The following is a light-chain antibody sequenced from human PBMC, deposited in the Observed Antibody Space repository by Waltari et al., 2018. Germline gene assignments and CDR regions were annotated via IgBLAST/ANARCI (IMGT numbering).Light chain of an antibody. J-gene: IGLJ3*02. CDR2: YDS. V-gene: IGLV3-21*04. CDR3: QVWDRGAHWV. CDR1: DIGSNT. Sequence: SYVLTQPPSVSVAPGKTARITWGGNDIGSNTVHWYPQRPGRAPLLVIYYDSDRPSGIPERLSGSKSGNTATLTISRVEVGDEADYYCQVWDRGAHWVFGGGTKLTVL.